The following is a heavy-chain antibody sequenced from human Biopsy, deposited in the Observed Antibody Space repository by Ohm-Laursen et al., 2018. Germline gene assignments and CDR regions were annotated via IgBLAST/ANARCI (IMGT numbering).Heavy chain of an antibody. Sequence: SLRLSCAASVLSFSRFGMHWVRQAPGKGLEWVAVISYDGSSKYYADSVKDRFTISGDNSKNSVYLQLNSLRGEDTAVYFCAKDRMAATTIHYYGMDVWGQGTTVVVSS. CDR2: ISYDGSSK. CDR3: AKDRMAATTIHYYGMDV. V-gene: IGHV3-30*18. D-gene: IGHD5-12*01. CDR1: VLSFSRFG. J-gene: IGHJ6*02.